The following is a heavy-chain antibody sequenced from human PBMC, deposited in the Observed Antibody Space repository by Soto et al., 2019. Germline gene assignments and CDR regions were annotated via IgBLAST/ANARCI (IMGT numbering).Heavy chain of an antibody. J-gene: IGHJ3*02. CDR2: INAGDGNT. CDR3: ARSGSCTSTSCHGGFDI. V-gene: IGHV1-3*01. Sequence: QVPLVQSGAEVKKPGASVKVSCKTSGYTFTNYAIHWVRQAPGQRLEWMGWINAGDGNTKYSQKFQGRVTITRDTSASTAYMELSSLTSEDAAVYYCARSGSCTSTSCHGGFDIWGQGTMVTVSS. D-gene: IGHD2-2*01. CDR1: GYTFTNYA.